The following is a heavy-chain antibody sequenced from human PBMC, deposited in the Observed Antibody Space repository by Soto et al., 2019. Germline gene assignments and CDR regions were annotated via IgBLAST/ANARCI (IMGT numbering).Heavy chain of an antibody. V-gene: IGHV3-11*01. D-gene: IGHD3-3*01. J-gene: IGHJ6*02. CDR2: ISGTGDTI. Sequence: GGSLRLSCAASGFTFSDYYMSWIRQAPRKGLEWVSYISGTGDTIYYADSVKGRFTISRDNAKNSLILQMNSLRAEDTAVYYCAIDRYYDFWSGYYKDPYYYGMDVWGQGTTVTVSS. CDR1: GFTFSDYY. CDR3: AIDRYYDFWSGYYKDPYYYGMDV.